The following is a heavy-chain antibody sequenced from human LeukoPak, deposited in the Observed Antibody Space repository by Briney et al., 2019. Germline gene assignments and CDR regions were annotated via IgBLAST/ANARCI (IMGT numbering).Heavy chain of an antibody. V-gene: IGHV3-23*01. CDR3: ARRGVAATNAFDI. J-gene: IGHJ3*02. D-gene: IGHD2-15*01. CDR1: GFTFSSYA. Sequence: GGSLRLSCAASGFTFSSYAMSWVRQAPGKGLEWVSPISSSGGSTYYADSVKGRFSISRDNSKNTLYVQMNSLRAEDTAVYYCARRGVAATNAFDIWGQGTMVTVSS. CDR2: ISSSGGST.